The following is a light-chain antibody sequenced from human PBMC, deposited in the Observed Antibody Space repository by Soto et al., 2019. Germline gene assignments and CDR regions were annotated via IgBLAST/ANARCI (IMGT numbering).Light chain of an antibody. Sequence: DIQMTQSPSSLSASVGDRVTITCQASQDITNYLNWYQQKPGKAPRLLVYDGSNWDTGVPSRFSGSGYGTHFSFTISSLHPEDIATYYCQQFDSLPITFGQGTRLEI. CDR3: QQFDSLPIT. V-gene: IGKV1-33*01. J-gene: IGKJ5*01. CDR2: DGS. CDR1: QDITNY.